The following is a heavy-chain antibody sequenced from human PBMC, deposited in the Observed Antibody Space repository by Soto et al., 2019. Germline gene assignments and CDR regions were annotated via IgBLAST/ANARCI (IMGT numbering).Heavy chain of an antibody. J-gene: IGHJ4*02. CDR3: AKDYDDLRYYFDY. Sequence: PGGSLRLSCAASGFTFSSYGMHWVRQAPGKGLEWVALIWFDGSDKYYTESVKGRFTISRDSSKNTLYLQMNSLRAEDTAVYYCAKDYDDLRYYFDYWGQGTLVTVSS. V-gene: IGHV3-33*06. CDR1: GFTFSSYG. CDR2: IWFDGSDK. D-gene: IGHD3-16*01.